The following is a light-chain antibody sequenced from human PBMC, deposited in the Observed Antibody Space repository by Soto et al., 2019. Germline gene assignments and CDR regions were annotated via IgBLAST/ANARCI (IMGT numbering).Light chain of an antibody. CDR1: QGINRY. Sequence: EILLPQFPPHPVFSPREKDTPPPRASQGINRYLAWYQQKPGQAPRFLINDASNRATGIPDRFSGGGSGTDFTLTISSLEPEDFAVYYRPKRSDWPITFGGGTKVDIK. J-gene: IGKJ4*01. V-gene: IGKV3-11*01. CDR2: DAS. CDR3: PKRSDWPIT.